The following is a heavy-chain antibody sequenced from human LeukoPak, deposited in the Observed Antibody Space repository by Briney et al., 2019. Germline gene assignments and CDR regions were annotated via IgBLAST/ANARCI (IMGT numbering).Heavy chain of an antibody. CDR1: GFTFSHHY. Sequence: GGSLRLPCAASGFTFSHHYMSWIRQAPGKGLEWISYITRSGAFYADSVKGRFTISRDNAKDSLYLQMNSLRVEDTAVYYCARDGDTTSKVDYLGQGTLVTVSS. CDR2: ITRSGA. J-gene: IGHJ4*02. D-gene: IGHD7-27*01. V-gene: IGHV3-11*01. CDR3: ARDGDTTSKVDY.